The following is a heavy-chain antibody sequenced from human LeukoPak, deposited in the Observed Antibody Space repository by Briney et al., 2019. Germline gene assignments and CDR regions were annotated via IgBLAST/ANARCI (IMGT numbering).Heavy chain of an antibody. Sequence: SETLSLTCAVYGGSFSGYYWSWIRQPPGKGLEWIGEINHSGSTNYNPSLKSRVTISVDTSKNQFSLKLSSVTAADTAVYYCARWPDNFFDYWGQGTLVTVSS. CDR2: INHSGST. CDR3: ARWPDNFFDY. J-gene: IGHJ4*02. D-gene: IGHD3-22*01. V-gene: IGHV4-34*01. CDR1: GGSFSGYY.